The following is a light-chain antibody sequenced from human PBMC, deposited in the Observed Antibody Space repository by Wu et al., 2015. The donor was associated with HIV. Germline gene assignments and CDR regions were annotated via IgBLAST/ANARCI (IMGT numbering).Light chain of an antibody. CDR3: QQRSDWT. CDR1: QSVRSY. V-gene: IGKV3-11*01. Sequence: EIVLTQSPATLSLSPGVRATLSCRASQSVRSYLAWYLQKPGQAPSLLIYDASNRATGVPARFSGSGSGTDFSLTISSLEPEDFGVYYCQQRSDWTFGQGTKVEIK. J-gene: IGKJ1*01. CDR2: DAS.